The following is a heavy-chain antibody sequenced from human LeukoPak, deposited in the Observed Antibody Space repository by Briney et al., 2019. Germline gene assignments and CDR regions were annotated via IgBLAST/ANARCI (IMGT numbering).Heavy chain of an antibody. CDR1: GFTFDDYA. CDR2: ISGNSGSI. Sequence: GGSLRLSCAASGFTFDDYAMHWVRQAPGKGLEWVSGISGNSGSIGYADSVKGRFTISRDNAKNSLYLQMNSLRAEDTALYYCAKDKFYYDSSGQFDYWGQGTLVTVSS. V-gene: IGHV3-9*01. D-gene: IGHD3-22*01. CDR3: AKDKFYYDSSGQFDY. J-gene: IGHJ4*02.